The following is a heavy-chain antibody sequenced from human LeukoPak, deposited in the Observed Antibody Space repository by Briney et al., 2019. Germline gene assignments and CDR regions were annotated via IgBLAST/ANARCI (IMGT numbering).Heavy chain of an antibody. V-gene: IGHV4-39*01. CDR2: IYYSGST. CDR3: ARRYNEWLALDY. Sequence: RPSETLSLTCTVSGGSISSSSYYWVWIRQPPVKGLEWIGSIYYSGSTYYNPSLKSRVTISVDTSKNQFSLKLSSVTAADTAVYYCARRYNEWLALDYWGQGTLVTVSS. J-gene: IGHJ4*02. CDR1: GGSISSSSYY. D-gene: IGHD6-19*01.